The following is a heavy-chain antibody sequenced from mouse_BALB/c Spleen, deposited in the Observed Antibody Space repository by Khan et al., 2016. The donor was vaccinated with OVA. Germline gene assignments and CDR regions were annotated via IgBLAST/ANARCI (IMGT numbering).Heavy chain of an antibody. V-gene: IGHV2-9*02. CDR3: ARGWALYAMDY. D-gene: IGHD2-3*01. Sequence: QVQLKESGPGLVAPSQSLSITCTVSEFSLTSYGVHWVRQPPGKGLEWLGVIWAGGSTNYNSALMSSLIISKDNSKSQVFLKMNSLQTDDTAMYYCARGWALYAMDYWRQGTSVTVSS. CDR2: IWAGGST. CDR1: EFSLTSYG. J-gene: IGHJ4*01.